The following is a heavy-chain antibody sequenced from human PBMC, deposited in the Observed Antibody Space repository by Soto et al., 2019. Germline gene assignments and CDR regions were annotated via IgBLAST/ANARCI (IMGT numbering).Heavy chain of an antibody. J-gene: IGHJ5*02. CDR2: ISLSGTTI. D-gene: IGHD3-22*01. V-gene: IGHV3-48*02. Sequence: GGSLRLSCAASGFTFGSYSMNWVRQPPGKGLEWVAYISLSGTTIYYADSVKGRFTISRDDAENSLYREMNSLIDEDTSVSYCARDNRIVGSFDPWGQGTLVTVSS. CDR1: GFTFGSYS. CDR3: ARDNRIVGSFDP.